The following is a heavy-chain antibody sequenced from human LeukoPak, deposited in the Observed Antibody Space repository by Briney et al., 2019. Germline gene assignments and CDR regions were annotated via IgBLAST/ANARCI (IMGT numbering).Heavy chain of an antibody. D-gene: IGHD3-22*01. V-gene: IGHV4-4*08. CDR1: GASISSYS. CDR3: ARGHFDSSGYSNPLDS. Sequence: SETLSLTCTVSGASISSYSWSWIRQSPGKGLEWIGYIHTSGDTKSNPSLKSRVTMSVDTSKNEFSLKLRSVAAADTALYYCARGHFDSSGYSNPLDSWGQGTLVTVSS. J-gene: IGHJ4*02. CDR2: IHTSGDT.